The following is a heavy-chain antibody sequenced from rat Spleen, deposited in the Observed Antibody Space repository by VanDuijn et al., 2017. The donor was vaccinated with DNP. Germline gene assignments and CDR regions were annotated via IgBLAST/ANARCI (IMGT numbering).Heavy chain of an antibody. V-gene: IGHV5-25*01. CDR2: ISASGGST. J-gene: IGHJ4*01. D-gene: IGHD1-4*01. Sequence: EVQLVESGGGLVQPGRSLKLSCVASGFTFSDYNMAWVRQAPTKGLEWVATISASGGSTYYRDSVKGRFTISRVNTQSTLHLQMTSLRSEDTATYYCARWPGYNPPYAMDAWGQGTSVTVSS. CDR1: GFTFSDYN. CDR3: ARWPGYNPPYAMDA.